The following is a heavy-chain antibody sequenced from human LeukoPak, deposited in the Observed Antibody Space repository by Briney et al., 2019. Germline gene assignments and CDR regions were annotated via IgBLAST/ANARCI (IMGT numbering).Heavy chain of an antibody. D-gene: IGHD2-8*02. V-gene: IGHV3-23*01. CDR2: IFPSGGEI. Sequence: PGGSLRLSCAASGFTFSTYWMSWVRQPPGKGLEWVSSIFPSGGEIHYADSVRGRFTISRDNSKSTLSLQMNSLRADDTAIYYCATYRQVLLPFESWGQGTLVTVSS. J-gene: IGHJ4*02. CDR3: ATYRQVLLPFES. CDR1: GFTFSTYW.